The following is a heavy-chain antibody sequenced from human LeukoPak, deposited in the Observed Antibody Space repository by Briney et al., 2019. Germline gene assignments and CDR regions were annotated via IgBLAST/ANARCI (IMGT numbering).Heavy chain of an antibody. J-gene: IGHJ4*02. CDR1: GGSFSGYY. V-gene: IGHV4-34*01. CDR2: INHSGST. CDR3: TRERPATNYFDY. Sequence: SETLSLTCAVYGGSFSGYYWSWIRQPPGKGLEWIGEINHSGSTNYNPSLKSRVTISVDTSKNQFSLKLSSVTAADTAVYYCTRERPATNYFDYWGQGTLVTVSS. D-gene: IGHD1-7*01.